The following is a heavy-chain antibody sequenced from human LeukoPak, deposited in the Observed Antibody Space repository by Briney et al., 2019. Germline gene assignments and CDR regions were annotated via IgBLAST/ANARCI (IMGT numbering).Heavy chain of an antibody. D-gene: IGHD1-1*01. CDR3: AKDHQVETGYFDY. CDR1: GFTFDDYA. Sequence: GRSLRLSCAASGFTFDDYAMHWARQAPGKGLEWVSGISWNSGSIAYADSVKGRFTISRDNAKNSLYLQMNSLRAEDTALYYCAKDHQVETGYFDYWGQGTLVTVSS. CDR2: ISWNSGSI. V-gene: IGHV3-9*01. J-gene: IGHJ4*02.